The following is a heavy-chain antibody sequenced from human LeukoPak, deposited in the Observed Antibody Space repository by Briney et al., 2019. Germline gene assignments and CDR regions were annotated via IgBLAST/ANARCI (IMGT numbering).Heavy chain of an antibody. Sequence: AGGSLRPSCAASGFTFSSYAMYWVRQAPGKGLEWVSGIFGSGGSTHYADSVKGRFTISRDNSKNTVYLQMNSLRAEDTAVYYCAKTTTGYSSGRFPGWPADYWGQGTLVTVSS. CDR3: AKTTTGYSSGRFPGWPADY. CDR2: IFGSGGST. D-gene: IGHD6-19*01. V-gene: IGHV3-23*01. J-gene: IGHJ4*02. CDR1: GFTFSSYA.